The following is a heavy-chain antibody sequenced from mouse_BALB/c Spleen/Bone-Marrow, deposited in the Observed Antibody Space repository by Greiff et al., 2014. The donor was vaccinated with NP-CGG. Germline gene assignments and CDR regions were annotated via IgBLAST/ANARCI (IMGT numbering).Heavy chain of an antibody. CDR1: GYTFTEYT. Sequence: EVKLMESGPELVKPGASVKISCKTSGYTFTEYTMHWVKQSHGKSLEWIGSINPNNGGINYNQKFKGKATLTVDKSSSTAYMELRSLTSEDSAVYYCARGDGYYVYAMDYWGQGTSVTVSS. V-gene: IGHV1-18*01. CDR2: INPNNGGI. CDR3: ARGDGYYVYAMDY. D-gene: IGHD2-3*01. J-gene: IGHJ4*01.